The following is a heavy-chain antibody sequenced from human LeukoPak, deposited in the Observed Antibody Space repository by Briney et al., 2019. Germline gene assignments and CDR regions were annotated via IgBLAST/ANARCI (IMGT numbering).Heavy chain of an antibody. V-gene: IGHV4-59*08. D-gene: IGHD1-26*01. Sequence: SETLSLTCTVSGGSISSYYWSWSRQPPGKGLEWIGYIYYSGSTNYNPSLKSRVTISVDTSKNQFSLKLRSVTAADTAVYYCARRPGTYSYYFDYWGQGTLVPVSS. CDR1: GGSISSYY. CDR3: ARRPGTYSYYFDY. J-gene: IGHJ4*02. CDR2: IYYSGST.